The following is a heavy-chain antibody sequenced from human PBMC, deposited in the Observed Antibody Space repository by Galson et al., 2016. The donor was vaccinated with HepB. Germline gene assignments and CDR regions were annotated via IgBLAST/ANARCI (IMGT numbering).Heavy chain of an antibody. J-gene: IGHJ4*02. CDR2: INTNSGNP. CDR3: ARNDYVWGSSD. CDR1: GHFTSYA. D-gene: IGHD3-16*01. V-gene: IGHV7-4-1*02. Sequence: SVKVSCKASGHFTSYALNWVRQAPGQGLEWMGWINTNSGNPTYAQGFTGRFVFSLDTSVSTAYLQISNLKAEDTAVYYCARNDYVWGSSDWGQGTMVTVSS.